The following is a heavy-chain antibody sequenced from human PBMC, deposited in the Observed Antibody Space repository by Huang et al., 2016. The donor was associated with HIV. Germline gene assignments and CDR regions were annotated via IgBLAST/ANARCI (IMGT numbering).Heavy chain of an antibody. J-gene: IGHJ4*02. CDR3: AKDPSSPYGDSYFEQ. CDR1: GFTFIDFA. Sequence: EVQLLESGGGLVQPGGSLRLSCAASGFTFIDFAMSWVRQAPGKGLEGVSAIRGSGHSTYYADSVKGRFTISRDNSKNTLYLQMNKLRVEDTAVYFCAKDPSSPYGDSYFEQWGQGTLVTVSP. V-gene: IGHV3-23*01. CDR2: IRGSGHST. D-gene: IGHD4-17*01.